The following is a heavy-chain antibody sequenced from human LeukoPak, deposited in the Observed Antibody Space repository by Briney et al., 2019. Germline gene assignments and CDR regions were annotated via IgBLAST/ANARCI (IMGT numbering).Heavy chain of an antibody. J-gene: IGHJ4*02. CDR2: IYYSGST. V-gene: IGHV4-59*01. D-gene: IGHD2-2*03. CDR3: ARAPEVVIVAPHFDY. Sequence: PSETLSLTCTVSGGSISSYYWSWIRQPPGKGLEGIGYIYYSGSTNYNPSLKSRVTISVDTSKHQFSLKLSSVTAADTAVYYCARAPEVVIVAPHFDYWGQGTLVTVSS. CDR1: GGSISSYY.